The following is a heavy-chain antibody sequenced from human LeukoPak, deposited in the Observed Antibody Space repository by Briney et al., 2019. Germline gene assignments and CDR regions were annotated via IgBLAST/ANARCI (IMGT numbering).Heavy chain of an antibody. CDR3: ARESRRGYNFDY. V-gene: IGHV1-2*02. CDR1: GYTFTGYY. D-gene: IGHD3-16*02. J-gene: IGHJ4*02. Sequence: ASVKVSCKASGYTFTGYYMHWVRQAPGQELERMGWINPNSGGTNYAQKFQGRVTMTRDTSISTAYMELSGLRSDDTAVYYCARESRRGYNFDYWGQGTLVTVSS. CDR2: INPNSGGT.